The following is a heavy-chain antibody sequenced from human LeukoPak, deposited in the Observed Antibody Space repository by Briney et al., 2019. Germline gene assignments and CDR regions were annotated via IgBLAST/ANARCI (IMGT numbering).Heavy chain of an antibody. Sequence: SEPLSLTCTASGGSISCYYWNWIRKPPGKGLEWMGYISYSGNTNYNPSPKSRVTISVDTSKNQFSLKLSSVTAADTAVYFCATYTIAAGGYYYYGMDVWGQGTTVTASS. J-gene: IGHJ6*02. V-gene: IGHV4-59*08. CDR2: ISYSGNT. CDR1: GGSISCYY. CDR3: ATYTIAAGGYYYYGMDV. D-gene: IGHD6-13*01.